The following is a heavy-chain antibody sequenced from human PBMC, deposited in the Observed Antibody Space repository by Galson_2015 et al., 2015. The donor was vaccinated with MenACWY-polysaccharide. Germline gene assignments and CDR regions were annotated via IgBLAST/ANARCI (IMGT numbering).Heavy chain of an antibody. CDR3: TISIVGTTSGDY. CDR1: GFTFSGSA. V-gene: IGHV3-73*01. Sequence: SLRLSCAASGFTFSGSAMHWVRQASGKGLEWVGRIRSKVDSYATAYAASVKGRFTISRDDSKNTAYLQMNSLTTEDTAVYYCTISIVGTTSGDYRGQGTLVTVSS. J-gene: IGHJ4*02. D-gene: IGHD1-26*01. CDR2: IRSKVDSYAT.